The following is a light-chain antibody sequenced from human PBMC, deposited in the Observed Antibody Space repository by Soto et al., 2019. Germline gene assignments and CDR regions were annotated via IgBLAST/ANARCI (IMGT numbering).Light chain of an antibody. CDR2: EVS. V-gene: IGLV2-14*01. Sequence: QSALTQPASVSGSPGQSIIISCTGTSSDIGGYNDVSWYQQHPGKAPKVMIYEVSKRPPGISNRFSGSKSGNTASLSISGLQAEDEADYYCTSYTSSTNYVFGTGTKLTVL. CDR3: TSYTSSTNYV. CDR1: SSDIGGYND. J-gene: IGLJ1*01.